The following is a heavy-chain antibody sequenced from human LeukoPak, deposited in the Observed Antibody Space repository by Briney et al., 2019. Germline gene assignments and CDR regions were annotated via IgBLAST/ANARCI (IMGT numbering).Heavy chain of an antibody. V-gene: IGHV4-34*01. Sequence: SETLSLTCAVYGGSFSGYYWSWIRQPPGKGLEWIGEINHSGSTTYNPSLKSRVTISVDTSKNQFSLKLSSVTAADTAVYYCASLHRGYSYGFPDWFDPWGQGTLVTVSS. CDR2: INHSGST. J-gene: IGHJ5*02. D-gene: IGHD5-18*01. CDR3: ASLHRGYSYGFPDWFDP. CDR1: GGSFSGYY.